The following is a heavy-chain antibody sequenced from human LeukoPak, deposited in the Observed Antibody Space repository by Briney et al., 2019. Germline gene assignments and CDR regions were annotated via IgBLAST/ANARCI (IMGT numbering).Heavy chain of an antibody. D-gene: IGHD3-10*01. CDR1: GGSFSGYY. CDR2: INHSGST. Sequence: SETLSLTCAVYGGSFSGYYWSWIRQPPGKGLEWIGEINHSGSTNYNPSLKSRVTISVDTSKNQFSLKLSSVTAADTAVYYCARRTKYGSGRVDYWGQGTLVTVSS. V-gene: IGHV4-34*01. J-gene: IGHJ4*02. CDR3: ARRTKYGSGRVDY.